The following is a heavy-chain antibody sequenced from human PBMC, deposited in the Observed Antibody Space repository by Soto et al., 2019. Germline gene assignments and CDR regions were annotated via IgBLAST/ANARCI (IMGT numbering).Heavy chain of an antibody. CDR2: ISDNNGNT. V-gene: IGHV1-18*01. CDR3: ARDYGDYFLFPLHY. J-gene: IGHJ4*02. CDR1: GYTFTSYG. D-gene: IGHD4-17*01. Sequence: QVQLVQSGAEVKKPGASVKVSCKASGYTFTSYGISWVRQAPGQGLEWMGWISDNNGNTNYAQKLQGRVTMTTDTSTSTADLELRSLRSDDTDVYYCARDYGDYFLFPLHYWGQGTLVAVSS.